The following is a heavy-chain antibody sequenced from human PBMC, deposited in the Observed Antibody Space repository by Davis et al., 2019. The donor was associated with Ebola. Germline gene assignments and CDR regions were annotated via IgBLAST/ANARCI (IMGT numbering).Heavy chain of an antibody. V-gene: IGHV1-3*01. CDR2: INAGNGNT. CDR1: GYTFTSYA. CDR3: ARDGYCSSTSCLGYYYYGMDV. J-gene: IGHJ6*02. Sequence: AASVKVSCKASGYTFTSYAMHWVRQAPGQRLEWMGWINAGNGNTKYSQKFQGRVTITADKSTSTAYMELSSLRSEDTAVYYCARDGYCSSTSCLGYYYYGMDVWGQGTTVTVSS. D-gene: IGHD2-2*03.